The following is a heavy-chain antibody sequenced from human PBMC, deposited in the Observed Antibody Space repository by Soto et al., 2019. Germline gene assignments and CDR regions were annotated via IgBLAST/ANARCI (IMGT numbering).Heavy chain of an antibody. CDR3: ATTIAAAGKYYYYYYGMDV. CDR1: GYTFTNYW. D-gene: IGHD6-13*01. Sequence: VESRKISCKGSGYTFTNYWIGWVRQMPGKGLEWMGVIYPSDSYTNYSPSFQGHVTISADKSISTAYLQWSSLKASDTAMYYCATTIAAAGKYYYYYYGMDVWGQGTTVTVSS. CDR2: IYPSDSYT. J-gene: IGHJ6*02. V-gene: IGHV5-10-1*01.